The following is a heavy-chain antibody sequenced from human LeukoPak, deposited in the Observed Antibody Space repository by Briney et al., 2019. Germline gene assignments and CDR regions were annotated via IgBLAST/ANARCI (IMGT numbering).Heavy chain of an antibody. CDR1: GYTFTGYY. J-gene: IGHJ5*02. V-gene: IGHV1-2*02. CDR2: INPNSGGT. Sequence: GPSVKVSCKASGYTFTGYYMHWVRQAPGQGLEWMGWINPNSGGTNYAQKFQGRVTMTRDTSISTAYMELSRLRSDDTAVYYCARARTVDTAMVCIDPWGQGTLVTVSS. CDR3: ARARTVDTAMVCIDP. D-gene: IGHD5-18*01.